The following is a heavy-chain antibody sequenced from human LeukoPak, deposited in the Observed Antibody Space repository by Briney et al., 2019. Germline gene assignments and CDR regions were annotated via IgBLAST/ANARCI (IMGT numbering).Heavy chain of an antibody. J-gene: IGHJ6*02. V-gene: IGHV3-23*01. Sequence: PGGSLRFSCAASRFTFSSFAMSWVRQAPGKGLEWVSAISGSGGSTFYADSVKGQFTISRDNAKNSLYLQMNSLRAEDTALYYCAKDRVRRSNYYYGMDVWGQGTTVTVSS. D-gene: IGHD1-1*01. CDR1: RFTFSSFA. CDR3: AKDRVRRSNYYYGMDV. CDR2: ISGSGGST.